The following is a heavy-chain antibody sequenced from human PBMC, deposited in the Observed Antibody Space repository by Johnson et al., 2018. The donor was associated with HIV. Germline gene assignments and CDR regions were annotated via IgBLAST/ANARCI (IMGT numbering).Heavy chain of an antibody. D-gene: IGHD3-10*01. J-gene: IGHJ3*02. V-gene: IGHV3-11*01. CDR3: SRGEHGSGSYYPCAFDI. CDR2: ISGGGSTI. Sequence: VQLVESGGGVVKPGGSLRLSCAASGFIFSGYYMRWVRQAPEKGLEWVAFISGGGSTIYYADSVKGRFTISRDNSKNTLYLQMNSLIAEDTAVYYCSRGEHGSGSYYPCAFDIWGQGTMVTVSS. CDR1: GFIFSGYY.